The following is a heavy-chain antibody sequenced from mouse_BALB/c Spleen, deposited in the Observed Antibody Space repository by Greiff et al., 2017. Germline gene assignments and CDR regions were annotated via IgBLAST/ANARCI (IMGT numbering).Heavy chain of an antibody. CDR3: ARDRYDKGAWFAY. CDR2: ISSGGSYT. D-gene: IGHD2-14*01. Sequence: EVQGVESGGGLVKPGGSLKLSCAASGFTFSSYAMSWVRQSPEKRLEWVAEISSGGSYTYYPDTVTGRFTISRDNAKNTLYLEMSSLRSEDTAMYYCARDRYDKGAWFAYWGQGTLVTVSA. CDR1: GFTFSSYA. V-gene: IGHV5-9-4*01. J-gene: IGHJ3*01.